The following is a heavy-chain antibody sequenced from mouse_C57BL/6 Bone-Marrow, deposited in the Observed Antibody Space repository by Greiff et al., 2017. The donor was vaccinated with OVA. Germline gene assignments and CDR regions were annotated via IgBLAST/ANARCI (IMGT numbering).Heavy chain of an antibody. CDR2: ISSGGSYT. Sequence: EVKLMESGGDLVKPGGSLKLSCAASGFTFSSYGMSWVRQTPDKRLEWVATISSGGSYTYYPHSVKGRFTISRDNDKNTLYLHMSSLKSEDTAMYYGARPLFTTVVVPVDYWGQGTTLTVSS. CDR1: GFTFSSYG. J-gene: IGHJ2*01. D-gene: IGHD1-1*01. CDR3: ARPLFTTVVVPVDY. V-gene: IGHV5-6*01.